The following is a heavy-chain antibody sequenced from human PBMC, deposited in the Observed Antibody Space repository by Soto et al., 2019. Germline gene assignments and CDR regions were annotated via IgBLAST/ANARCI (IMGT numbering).Heavy chain of an antibody. Sequence: ASVKFPLNASGYTFTSYVISWVRQAPGQVLECIGWISAYNGKTNYAQKLQGRVTMTTDTSTSTAYMELRSLRSDDTAVYYCARPSRRYNWSPVYFEYWGQGTLDSVSS. CDR3: ARPSRRYNWSPVYFEY. J-gene: IGHJ4*02. CDR2: ISAYNGKT. D-gene: IGHD1-20*01. V-gene: IGHV1-18*04. CDR1: GYTFTSYV.